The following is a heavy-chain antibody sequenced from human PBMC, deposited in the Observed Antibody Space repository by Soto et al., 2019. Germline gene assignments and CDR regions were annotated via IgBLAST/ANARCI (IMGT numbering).Heavy chain of an antibody. CDR3: SIVRVADSALDH. CDR1: GFIFSNNG. CDR2: LSYDGSET. J-gene: IGHJ4*02. V-gene: IGHV3-30*03. D-gene: IGHD3-10*02. Sequence: VGSLRLSCVGSGFIFSNNGMHWVRQTPGKGLEWVAFLSYDGSETFYADSVKGRFTVSRDNSKNTLFLHMRNLRRDDTAVYYCSIVRVADSALDHWGQGTLVTVSS.